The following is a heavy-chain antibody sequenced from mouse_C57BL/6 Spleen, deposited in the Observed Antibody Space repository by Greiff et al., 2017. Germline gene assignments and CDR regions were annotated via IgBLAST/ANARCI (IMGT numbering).Heavy chain of an antibody. D-gene: IGHD1-1*01. CDR3: AKNERDYGSGGYFDV. CDR2: IWSGGST. Sequence: QVQLKESGPGLVQPSQSLSITCTVSGFSLTSYGVHWVRQSPGKGLEWLGVIWSGGSTDYNAAFMSRLSITKDNSKSQVFFKMNSLQADDTAIYYCAKNERDYGSGGYFDVWGTGTTVTVSS. CDR1: GFSLTSYG. J-gene: IGHJ1*03. V-gene: IGHV2-5*01.